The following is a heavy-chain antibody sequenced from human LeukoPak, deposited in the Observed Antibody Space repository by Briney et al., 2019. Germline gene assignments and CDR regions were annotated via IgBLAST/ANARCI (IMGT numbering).Heavy chain of an antibody. J-gene: IGHJ3*02. V-gene: IGHV4-59*01. CDR2: IYYSGST. CDR3: ARVHYCGGDCYSFSYAFDI. D-gene: IGHD2-21*02. Sequence: SETLSLTCTVSGGSISSYYWSWIRQPPGKGLEWTGYIYYSGSTNYNPSLKSRVTISVDTSKNQFSLKLSSVTAADTAVYYCARVHYCGGDCYSFSYAFDIWGQGTMVTVSS. CDR1: GGSISSYY.